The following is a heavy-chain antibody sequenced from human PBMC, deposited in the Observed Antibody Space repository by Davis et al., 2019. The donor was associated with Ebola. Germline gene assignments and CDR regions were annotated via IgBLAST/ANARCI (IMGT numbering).Heavy chain of an antibody. Sequence: SETLSPTCTVSGGSISSHYWTWIRQPPGKGLEWIGHIHYSGSTHYNPSLKSRVTTSVDTSKNQFSLSLSSVTAADTAVYYCARMPTVTADHWYFDLWGRGTQVAVSS. D-gene: IGHD4-17*01. CDR3: ARMPTVTADHWYFDL. J-gene: IGHJ2*01. CDR2: IHYSGST. CDR1: GGSISSHY. V-gene: IGHV4-59*11.